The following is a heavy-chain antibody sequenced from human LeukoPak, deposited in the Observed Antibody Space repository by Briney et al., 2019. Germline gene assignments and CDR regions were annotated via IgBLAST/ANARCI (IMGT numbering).Heavy chain of an antibody. V-gene: IGHV1-46*01. D-gene: IGHD3-16*02. J-gene: IGHJ3*02. CDR3: ARSRFFVTYVWGSYQKSMDAFDI. CDR1: GYTFTSYY. CDR2: INPSGGST. Sequence: ASVKVSCKASGYTFTSYYMHWVRQAPGQGLEWMGIINPSGGSTSYAQKFQGRVTMTRDTSTSTVYMELSSLRSEDTAVYYCARSRFFVTYVWGSYQKSMDAFDIWGQGTMVTVSS.